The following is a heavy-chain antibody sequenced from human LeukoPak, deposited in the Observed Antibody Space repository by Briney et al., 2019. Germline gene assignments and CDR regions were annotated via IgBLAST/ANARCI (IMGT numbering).Heavy chain of an antibody. V-gene: IGHV4-38-2*02. CDR1: GFSITTGYY. D-gene: IGHD4-23*01. CDR3: ARHYYGGSGAFDI. Sequence: SETLSLTCSVSGFSITTGYYWAWIRQPPGKGLEWIGTIFRIGSSYFNPSLKSRVTISVDTSKNQFSLKLSSVTAADTAIYYCARHYYGGSGAFDIWGQGTMVTVS. CDR2: IFRIGSS. J-gene: IGHJ3*02.